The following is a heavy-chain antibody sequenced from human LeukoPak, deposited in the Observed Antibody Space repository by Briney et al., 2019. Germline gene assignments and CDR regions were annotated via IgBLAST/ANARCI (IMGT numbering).Heavy chain of an antibody. J-gene: IGHJ4*02. CDR1: GLTFSRYA. Sequence: GGSLRLSCAASGLTFSRYAMTWVRQAPGKGLEWVSFIRGSSSYMYYADSVKGRFTISRDNAKNSLYLQMNNLRAEDTAVYYCAREGVGYYLDQWGQGTLVTVSS. V-gene: IGHV3-21*01. CDR3: AREGVGYYLDQ. D-gene: IGHD2-15*01. CDR2: IRGSSSYM.